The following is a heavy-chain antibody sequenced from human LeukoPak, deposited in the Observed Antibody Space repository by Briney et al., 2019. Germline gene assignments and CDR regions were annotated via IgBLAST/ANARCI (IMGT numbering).Heavy chain of an antibody. Sequence: GGSLRLSCEASGFSFSDYSLNWVRQAPGKGLEWVSYISGSSKTIYYADSVRGRFTISRDNAKNSLYLQMESLRAEDTAVYYCARPDSNGYYFSFDYWGQGTQVTVSS. V-gene: IGHV3-48*04. CDR2: ISGSSKTI. J-gene: IGHJ4*02. D-gene: IGHD3-22*01. CDR3: ARPDSNGYYFSFDY. CDR1: GFSFSDYS.